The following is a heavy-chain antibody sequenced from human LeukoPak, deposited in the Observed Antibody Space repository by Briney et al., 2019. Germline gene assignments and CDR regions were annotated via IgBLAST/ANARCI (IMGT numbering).Heavy chain of an antibody. D-gene: IGHD4-17*01. V-gene: IGHV1-69*04. Sequence: AAVKVSCKASGGSFSSYTFSWLRQAPAQGLEWMGRISPILGMDNYAPKFQGRVTITADKSTSTAYMKLSSLRSEDTAVYYCARDYGDYGIYFDYWGQGTLVTVSS. CDR2: ISPILGMD. CDR3: ARDYGDYGIYFDY. J-gene: IGHJ4*02. CDR1: GGSFSSYT.